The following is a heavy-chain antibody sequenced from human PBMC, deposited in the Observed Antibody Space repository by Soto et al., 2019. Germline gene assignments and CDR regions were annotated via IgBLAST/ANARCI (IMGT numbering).Heavy chain of an antibody. D-gene: IGHD3-16*02. CDR2: IWYDGSNK. CDR3: ARQGYYEYIWGSYRTGDYFDY. V-gene: IGHV3-33*01. CDR1: GFTFSSYG. Sequence: QVQLVESGGGVVQPGRSLRLSCAASGFTFSSYGMHWVRQAPGKGLEWVAVIWYDGSNKYYADSVKGRFTISRDNSKNTLYLQMNSLRAEDTAVYYCARQGYYEYIWGSYRTGDYFDYWGQGTLVTVSS. J-gene: IGHJ4*02.